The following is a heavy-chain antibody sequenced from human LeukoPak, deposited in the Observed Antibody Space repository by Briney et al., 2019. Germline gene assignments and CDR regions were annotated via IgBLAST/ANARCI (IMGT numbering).Heavy chain of an antibody. Sequence: ASVKVSCKASGYTFTGYYMHWVRQAPGQGLEWMGWINPNSGGTNYAQKFQGRVTMTRDTSISTAYMELSRLRSDDTAVYYCARIAAAGRIFDYWGQGTLVTVSS. D-gene: IGHD6-13*01. CDR1: GYTFTGYY. CDR2: INPNSGGT. J-gene: IGHJ4*02. V-gene: IGHV1-2*02. CDR3: ARIAAAGRIFDY.